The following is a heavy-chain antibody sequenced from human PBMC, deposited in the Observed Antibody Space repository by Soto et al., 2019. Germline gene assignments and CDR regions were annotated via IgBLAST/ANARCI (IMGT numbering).Heavy chain of an antibody. CDR1: GFSLSTSGMR. Sequence: ESGPTLVNPTQTLTLTCTFSGFSLSTSGMRVSWIRQPPGKALEWLARIDWDDDKFYSTSLKTRLTISKDTSKNQVVLAMTNMDPVDTATYYCARMGSLVGATSRSQDAFDIWGQGTMVTVSS. CDR3: ARMGSLVGATSRSQDAFDI. V-gene: IGHV2-70*04. D-gene: IGHD1-26*01. CDR2: IDWDDDK. J-gene: IGHJ3*02.